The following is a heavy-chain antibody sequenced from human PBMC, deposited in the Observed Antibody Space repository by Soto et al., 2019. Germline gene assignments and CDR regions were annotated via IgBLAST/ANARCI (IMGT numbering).Heavy chain of an antibody. D-gene: IGHD5-12*01. J-gene: IGHJ4*02. CDR2: IYYNDDR. V-gene: IGHV2-5*01. CDR3: AHSDGGYEIIYFDF. CDR1: GFSFTTAGVA. Sequence: SGPTLVNPTQTLTLTCTFSGFSFTTAGVAVGWIRQTPGGALEWLTLIYYNDDRRFSPSLKTRLTITGDTSKNQVVLSLTNVDPGDTATYFCAHSDGGYEIIYFDFWCPGIPVTVSS.